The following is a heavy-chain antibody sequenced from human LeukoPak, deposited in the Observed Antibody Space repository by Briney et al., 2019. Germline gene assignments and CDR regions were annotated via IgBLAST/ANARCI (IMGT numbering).Heavy chain of an antibody. J-gene: IGHJ4*02. V-gene: IGHV4-59*01. CDR3: ARYPGLEGAGSKGAFDY. CDR2: IYYSGST. CDR1: GGSISSYY. D-gene: IGHD3-10*01. Sequence: PSETLSLTCTVSGGSISSYYWSWIRQPPGKGLEWIGYIYYSGSTNYNPSLKSLVTISVDMSKNQFSLKLRSVTAADTAVYYCARYPGLEGAGSKGAFDYWGQGTLVTVSS.